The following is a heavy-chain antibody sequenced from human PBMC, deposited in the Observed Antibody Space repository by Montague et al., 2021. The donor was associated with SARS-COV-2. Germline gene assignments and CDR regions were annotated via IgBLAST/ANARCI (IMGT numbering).Heavy chain of an antibody. CDR1: GFSLSTSGMC. CDR3: ARTRVGTAVAFDI. Sequence: PALGKPTQTLTLTCTFSGFSLSTSGMCVSWIRQPPGKALEWLARIDWDDDKYYSTSLKTRLTISKDTSKNQVVLTMTNMDPVDTATYYCARTRVGTAVAFDIWGQGTMVTVSS. D-gene: IGHD5-18*01. V-gene: IGHV2-70*11. CDR2: IDWDDDK. J-gene: IGHJ3*02.